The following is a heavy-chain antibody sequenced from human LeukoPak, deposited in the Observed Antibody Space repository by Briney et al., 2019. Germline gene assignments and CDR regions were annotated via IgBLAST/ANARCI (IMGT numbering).Heavy chain of an antibody. J-gene: IGHJ4*02. CDR3: ARDSQRTTVTYDLADY. D-gene: IGHD4-17*01. CDR1: GYTFTGYY. V-gene: IGHV1-2*02. Sequence: ASVKVSCKASGYTFTGYYMHWVRQAPGQGLEWMGWINPNSGGTNYAQKFQGRVTMTRDTSISTAYMELSRLRSDDTAVYYCARDSQRTTVTYDLADYWGQGTLVTVSS. CDR2: INPNSGGT.